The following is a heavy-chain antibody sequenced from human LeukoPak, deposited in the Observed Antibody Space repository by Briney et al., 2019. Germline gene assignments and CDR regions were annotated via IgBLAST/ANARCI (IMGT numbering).Heavy chain of an antibody. CDR1: GFTFSSYA. CDR3: AKTLGYCSGGSCPKPYSNYYFDY. Sequence: PGGSLRLSCAASGFTFSSYAMSWVRQAPGKGLEWVSAISGSGGSTYYADSVKGRFTISRDNSKNTLYLQMNSLRAEDTAVYYCAKTLGYCSGGSCPKPYSNYYFDYWGQGTLVTVSS. CDR2: ISGSGGST. V-gene: IGHV3-23*01. J-gene: IGHJ4*02. D-gene: IGHD2-15*01.